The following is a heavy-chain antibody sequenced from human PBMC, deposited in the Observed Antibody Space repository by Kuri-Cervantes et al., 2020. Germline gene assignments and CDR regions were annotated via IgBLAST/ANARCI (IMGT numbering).Heavy chain of an antibody. V-gene: IGHV1-8*01. CDR1: GYTFTSYD. D-gene: IGHD6-13*01. Sequence: ALVKVSCKASGYTFTSYDINWVRQATGQGLEWMGWMNPKSGNTAYAQKFQGRVTMTRNTSISTAYMELSSLRSEDTAVYYCARPMDRRSSSWYVGLDYWGQGTLVTVSS. CDR3: ARPMDRRSSSWYVGLDY. CDR2: MNPKSGNT. J-gene: IGHJ4*02.